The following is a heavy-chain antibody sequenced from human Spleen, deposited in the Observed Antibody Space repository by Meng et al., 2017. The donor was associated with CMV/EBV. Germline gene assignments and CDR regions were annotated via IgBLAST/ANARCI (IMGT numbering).Heavy chain of an antibody. CDR1: GYTFTDYY. CDR2: INPNSGDT. Sequence: ASVKVSCKATGYTFTDYYMHWLRQAPGQGLEWLGLINPNSGDTNCPQKFQGRVTMTRDTSISTAYMELSSLTSDDTAVYYCARVSSDFWSGYYDYGGFFFDYWGRGTLVTVSS. J-gene: IGHJ4*02. V-gene: IGHV1-2*02. D-gene: IGHD3-3*01. CDR3: ARVSSDFWSGYYDYGGFFFDY.